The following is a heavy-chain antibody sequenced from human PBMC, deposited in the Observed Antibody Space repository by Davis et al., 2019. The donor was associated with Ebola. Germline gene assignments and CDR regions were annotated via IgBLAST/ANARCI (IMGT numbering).Heavy chain of an antibody. D-gene: IGHD3-10*01. CDR2: ISYDGSNK. J-gene: IGHJ4*02. CDR3: ARDLNYYGSGSYADY. V-gene: IGHV3-30-3*01. Sequence: PGGSLRLSCAASGFTFSSYAMHWVRQAPGKGLEWVAVISYDGSNKYYADSVKGRFTISRDNSKNTLYLQMNSLRAEDTAVYYCARDLNYYGSGSYADYWGQGTLVTVSS. CDR1: GFTFSSYA.